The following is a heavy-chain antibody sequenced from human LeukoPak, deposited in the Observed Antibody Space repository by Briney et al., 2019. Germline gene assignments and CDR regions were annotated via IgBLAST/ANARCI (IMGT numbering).Heavy chain of an antibody. CDR3: ARESFYCNSTNCYPGVSDY. Sequence: SQTLSLTCTVSGGSISSGDYYWSWIRQPPGKGLEWIGYIHYSGSTYYNPSLKGRITLSLDTSKNQFSLNLSSVTAADTAVYYCARESFYCNSTNCYPGVSDYWGQGTLVTVSS. CDR1: GGSISSGDYY. CDR2: IHYSGST. J-gene: IGHJ4*02. V-gene: IGHV4-30-4*01. D-gene: IGHD2-2*01.